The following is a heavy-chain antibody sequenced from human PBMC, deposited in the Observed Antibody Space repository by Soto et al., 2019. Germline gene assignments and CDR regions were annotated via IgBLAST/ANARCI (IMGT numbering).Heavy chain of an antibody. Sequence: ASVKVSCKASGYTFTSYGISWVRQAPGQGREWMGWISAYNGNTNYAQKLQGRVTMTTDTSTSTAYMELRSLRSDDTAVYYCARVIVGDSSGLSAFETWGQGTMVTVSS. CDR3: ARVIVGDSSGLSAFET. J-gene: IGHJ3*02. V-gene: IGHV1-18*04. D-gene: IGHD3-22*01. CDR2: ISAYNGNT. CDR1: GYTFTSYG.